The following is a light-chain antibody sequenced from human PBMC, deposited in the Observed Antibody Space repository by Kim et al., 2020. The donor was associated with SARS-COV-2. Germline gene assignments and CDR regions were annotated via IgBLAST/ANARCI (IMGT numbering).Light chain of an antibody. Sequence: QSALTQPASVSGSPGQSITISCTGGSSDVGCYNLVSWYQQQPGKVPKLIIYEVTERPSGVSNRFSASKSGNTASLTISGLQTEDEADYYCCSYAGRSIYVFGAGTKVTVL. CDR1: SSDVGCYNL. V-gene: IGLV2-23*02. CDR2: EVT. J-gene: IGLJ1*01. CDR3: CSYAGRSIYV.